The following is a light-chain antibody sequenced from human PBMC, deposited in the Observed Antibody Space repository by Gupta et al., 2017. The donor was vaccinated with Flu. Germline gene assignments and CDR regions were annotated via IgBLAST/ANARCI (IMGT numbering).Light chain of an antibody. J-gene: IGLJ3*02. Sequence: QTVLTQEPSLTVSPGGTVNITCASSAGAVTTNDYPNWFQQKPGQPPTALIYSTNRKYSWTPARFSGSLLGGKAALTLSGAQPEDESEYYCLLYYGGAQGVFSGGTKLTVL. CDR3: LLYYGGAQGV. CDR1: AGAVTTNDY. V-gene: IGLV7-43*01. CDR2: STN.